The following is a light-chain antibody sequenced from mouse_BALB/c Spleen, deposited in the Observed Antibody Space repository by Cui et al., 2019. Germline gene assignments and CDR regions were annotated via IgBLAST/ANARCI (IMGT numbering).Light chain of an antibody. CDR3: QQHNEYTLT. CDR2: SGS. CDR1: KSISKY. Sequence: DVQITQSPSYLAASPGETITINCRASKSISKYLAWYQEKPGKTNKLLIYSGSTLQSGIPSRFSGSGSGTDFTLTISSLEPEDFAMYYCQQHNEYTLTFGAGTKLELK. V-gene: IGKV16-104*01. J-gene: IGKJ5*01.